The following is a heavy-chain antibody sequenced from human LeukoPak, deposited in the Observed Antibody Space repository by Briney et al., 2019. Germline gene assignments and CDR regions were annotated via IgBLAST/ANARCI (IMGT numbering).Heavy chain of an antibody. J-gene: IGHJ6*02. V-gene: IGHV3-33*01. CDR1: GFTFSSYG. D-gene: IGHD2-2*01. CDR2: IWYDGSNK. CDR3: ARLSKSYAPPGYYYGMDV. Sequence: GGSLTLSCAASGFTFSSYGMHWVRQAPGKGLEWVAVIWYDGSNKYYADSVKGRFTISRDNSKNTLYLQMNSLRAEDTAVYYCARLSKSYAPPGYYYGMDVWGQGTTVTVSS.